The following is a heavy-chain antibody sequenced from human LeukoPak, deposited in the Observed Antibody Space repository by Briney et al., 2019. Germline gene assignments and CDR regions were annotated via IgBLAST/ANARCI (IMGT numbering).Heavy chain of an antibody. CDR1: GFTFSSYG. J-gene: IGHJ5*02. CDR2: IWYDGSNK. V-gene: IGHV3-33*01. CDR3: ARDILGDNWFDP. D-gene: IGHD7-27*01. Sequence: GGSLRLSCAASGFTFSSYGMHWVRQAPGKGLEGVAVIWYDGSNKYYADSVKGRFTISRDNSKNTLYLQMNSLRAEDTAVYYCARDILGDNWFDPWGQGTLVTVSS.